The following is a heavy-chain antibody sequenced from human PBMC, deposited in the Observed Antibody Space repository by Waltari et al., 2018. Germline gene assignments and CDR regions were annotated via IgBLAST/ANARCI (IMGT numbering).Heavy chain of an antibody. D-gene: IGHD3-10*01. Sequence: QVQLQESGPGLVKPSETLSLTCAVSGYSISSGYYWGWIRPPPGPGLEWIGSIYHSGSTYDNPSLKSRVTISVDTSKNQFSRKLSSVTAADTAVYYCARGSDHVLLWFGNNWFDPWGQGTLVTVSS. CDR1: GYSISSGYY. CDR2: IYHSGST. CDR3: ARGSDHVLLWFGNNWFDP. V-gene: IGHV4-38-2*01. J-gene: IGHJ5*02.